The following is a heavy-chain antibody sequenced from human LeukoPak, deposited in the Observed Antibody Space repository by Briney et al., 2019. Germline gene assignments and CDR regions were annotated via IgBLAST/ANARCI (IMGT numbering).Heavy chain of an antibody. D-gene: IGHD6-19*01. CDR1: GFTFSSYA. Sequence: GGSLRLSCAASGFTFSSYAMSWVRQAPGKGLEWVPDISGSGGSKYYADSVKGRFTISRDNSKNTLYLQMNSLRAEDTAVYYCAKKIHGIAVPGVNDAFDIWGQGTMVTVSS. CDR2: ISGSGGSK. CDR3: AKKIHGIAVPGVNDAFDI. V-gene: IGHV3-23*01. J-gene: IGHJ3*02.